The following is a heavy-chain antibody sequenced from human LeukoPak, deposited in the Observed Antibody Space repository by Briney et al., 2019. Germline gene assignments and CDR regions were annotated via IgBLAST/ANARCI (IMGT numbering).Heavy chain of an antibody. CDR1: GGSFSGYY. V-gene: IGHV4-34*01. CDR3: ARDTYSSGWSPTAGAFDY. J-gene: IGHJ4*02. CDR2: INHSGST. Sequence: PSETLSLTCAVYGGSFSGYYWSWIRQPPGKGLDWIGEINHSGSTNYNPSLKSRVTISVDTSKNQFSLKLSSVTAADTAVYYCARDTYSSGWSPTAGAFDYWGQGTLVTVSS. D-gene: IGHD6-19*01.